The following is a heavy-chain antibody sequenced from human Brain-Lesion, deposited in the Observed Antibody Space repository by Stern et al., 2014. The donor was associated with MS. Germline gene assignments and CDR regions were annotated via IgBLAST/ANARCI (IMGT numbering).Heavy chain of an antibody. CDR1: GGSISSGDYS. Sequence: QLVESGSGLVKPSQTLSLTCAVSGGSISSGDYSWSWLRPPPGKSLEWFGYIVHSGSTYYNPSHQRRVSTPVDRSKNPYSLTLSSVTAADTAMYYCARIFGGNFDNWGQGTLVTVSS. V-gene: IGHV4-30-2*01. J-gene: IGHJ4*02. CDR2: IVHSGST. CDR3: ARIFGGNFDN. D-gene: IGHD4-23*01.